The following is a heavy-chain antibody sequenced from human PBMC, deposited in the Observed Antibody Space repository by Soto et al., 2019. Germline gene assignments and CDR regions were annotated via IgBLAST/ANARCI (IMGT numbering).Heavy chain of an antibody. CDR2: IRSSDNYT. CDR3: AREGPYGDSSFDY. CDR1: GFTFSDYH. D-gene: IGHD4-17*01. V-gene: IGHV3-11*06. J-gene: IGHJ4*02. Sequence: GSLRLSCAASGFTFSDYHMSWIRQAPGKGLEWVSYIRSSDNYTNYAESVKGRFTTSRDNAKNSLYLQINSLRAEDTALYYCAREGPYGDSSFDYWGQGTLVTVSS.